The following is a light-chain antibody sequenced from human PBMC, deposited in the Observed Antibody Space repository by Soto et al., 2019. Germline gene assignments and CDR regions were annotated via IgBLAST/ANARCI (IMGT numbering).Light chain of an antibody. CDR1: PSVRSSY. CDR2: GAS. CDR3: QQYGSSSWT. V-gene: IGKV3-20*01. Sequence: EIVLTQSPGTLSLPPGERATLSCRASPSVRSSYLAWYQQKFGQAPRLLIYGASSRATGIPDRFSGSGSGTDFTLTISRLEPEDFAVYYCQQYGSSSWTFGQGTKVEIK. J-gene: IGKJ1*01.